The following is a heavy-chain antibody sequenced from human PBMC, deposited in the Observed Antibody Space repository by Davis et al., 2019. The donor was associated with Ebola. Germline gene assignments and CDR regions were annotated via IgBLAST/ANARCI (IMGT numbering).Heavy chain of an antibody. CDR1: GYTFTSYD. Sequence: ASVKVSCKASGYTFTSYDINWVRQATGQGLEWMGWMNPNSGNTGYAQKFQGRVTMTRNTSITTAYMELSSLRSEDTAVYYCARRRAAAGRFDYWGQGTLVTVSS. D-gene: IGHD6-13*01. CDR2: MNPNSGNT. J-gene: IGHJ4*02. CDR3: ARRRAAAGRFDY. V-gene: IGHV1-8*01.